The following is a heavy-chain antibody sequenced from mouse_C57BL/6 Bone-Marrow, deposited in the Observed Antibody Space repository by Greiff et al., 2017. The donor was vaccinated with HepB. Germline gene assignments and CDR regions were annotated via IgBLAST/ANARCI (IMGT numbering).Heavy chain of an antibody. J-gene: IGHJ2*01. CDR3: AGNLGYFDY. Sequence: EVQLVESGPGLVKPSQSLSLTCSVTGYSIPSGYYWNWIRQFPGNKLEWMGYISYDGSNNYNPSLKNRISITRDTSKNQFFLKLNSVTTEDTATYYCAGNLGYFDYWGQGTTLTVSS. V-gene: IGHV3-6*01. CDR2: ISYDGSN. CDR1: GYSIPSGYY.